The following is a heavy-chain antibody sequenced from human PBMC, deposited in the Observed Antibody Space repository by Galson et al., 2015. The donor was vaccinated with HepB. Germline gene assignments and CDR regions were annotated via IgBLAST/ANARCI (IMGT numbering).Heavy chain of an antibody. J-gene: IGHJ4*02. V-gene: IGHV3-64D*06. CDR1: GFTFSSYA. Sequence: SLRLSCAASGFTFSSYAMHWVRQAPGKGLDYVSAITSNAISTYYADSVKGRFTISRDNSKNTLYLQMSSLRAEDTAVYYCVKPYCSGGSCYSYGYYFDYWGQGTLVTVSS. CDR3: VKPYCSGGSCYSYGYYFDY. CDR2: ITSNAIST. D-gene: IGHD2-15*01.